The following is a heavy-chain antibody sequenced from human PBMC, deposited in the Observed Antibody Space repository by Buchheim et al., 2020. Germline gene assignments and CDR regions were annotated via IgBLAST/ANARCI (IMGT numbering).Heavy chain of an antibody. CDR2: IRPDGSEE. V-gene: IGHV3-7*01. J-gene: IGHJ4*02. Sequence: EVQLVESGGGLVQPGGSLRLSCAASGFTFNTYWMTWVRQAPGKGLEWVANIRPDGSEEFYVDSVKGRFTISRDNAKNSLYLQMKSLRAEDTAVYYWARSLYCSGNSSYHYWGRGTL. CDR3: ARSLYCSGNSSYHY. D-gene: IGHD2-15*01. CDR1: GFTFNTYW.